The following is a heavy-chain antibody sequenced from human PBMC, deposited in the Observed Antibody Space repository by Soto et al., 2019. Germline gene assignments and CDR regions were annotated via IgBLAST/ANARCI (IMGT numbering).Heavy chain of an antibody. J-gene: IGHJ6*02. CDR1: GGSFSGYY. CDR2: INHSGST. D-gene: IGHD6-13*01. Sequence: PLETLSLTYGVYGGSFSGYYWSCIRQPPGKGLEWIGEINHSGSTNYNPSLKSRVTISVDTSKNQFSLKLSSVTDADTAVYYCARKHRVWYYGKDVWGQGTTVAVSS. CDR3: ARKHRVWYYGKDV. V-gene: IGHV4-34*01.